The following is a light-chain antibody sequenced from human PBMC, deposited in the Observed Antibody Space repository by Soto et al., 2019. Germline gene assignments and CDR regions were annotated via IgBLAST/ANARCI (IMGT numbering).Light chain of an antibody. V-gene: IGKV3-20*01. CDR2: GAS. CDR1: QTVRSSS. J-gene: IGKJ2*01. CDR3: QQYGSSPYT. Sequence: EIVLTQSPGTLSVSPGERATLSCRASQTVRSSSLAWYQQKPGQAPRLLIYGASGRATGIPDKFSGSGSGTEFTLTISRLEPEDFAVYYCQQYGSSPYTFGQGTKLEI.